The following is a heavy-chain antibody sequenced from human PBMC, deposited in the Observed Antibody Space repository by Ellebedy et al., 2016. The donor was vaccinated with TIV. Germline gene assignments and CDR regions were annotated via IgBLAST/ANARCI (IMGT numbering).Heavy chain of an antibody. D-gene: IGHD3-10*01. J-gene: IGHJ5*02. Sequence: SETLSLTXSVSGDSITSSYWTWLRQPAGKGLEWIGRIYTRGDTNYNSSLKSRVAMSVDTSKEQFSLELTSVTAADTAVYYCARALRFGELDTWGQGMLVTVSS. V-gene: IGHV4-4*07. CDR1: GDSITSSY. CDR3: ARALRFGELDT. CDR2: IYTRGDT.